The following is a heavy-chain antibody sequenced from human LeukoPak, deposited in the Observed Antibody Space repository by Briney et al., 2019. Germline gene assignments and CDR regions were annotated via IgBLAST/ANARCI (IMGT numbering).Heavy chain of an antibody. CDR2: IYYTGNT. CDR1: AVSISSSSYY. J-gene: IGHJ4*02. D-gene: IGHD2-15*01. Sequence: PSETLSFNCTVYAVSISSSSYYWRWTRQPPGKRLECIGSIYYTGNTHYNQSLKTLATITVDTSTNQFSLKLSSVTAADTAVYYCATSSGGSETDYDQGLVYWGQGTLVTVSS. V-gene: IGHV4-39*07. CDR3: ATSSGGSETDYDQGLVY.